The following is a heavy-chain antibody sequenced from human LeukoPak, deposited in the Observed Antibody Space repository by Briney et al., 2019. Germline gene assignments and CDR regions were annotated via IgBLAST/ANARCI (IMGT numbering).Heavy chain of an antibody. CDR2: ISGSGGST. CDR1: GFIFSSYA. D-gene: IGHD1-26*01. J-gene: IGHJ4*02. V-gene: IGHV3-23*01. CDR3: AKDPYSGSYFDY. Sequence: GGSLRLSCAASGFIFSSYAMSWVRQAPGKGLEWVSAISGSGGSTYYADSVKGRFTISRDISKNTLYLQMNSLRAEDTAVYYCAKDPYSGSYFDYWGQGTLVTVSS.